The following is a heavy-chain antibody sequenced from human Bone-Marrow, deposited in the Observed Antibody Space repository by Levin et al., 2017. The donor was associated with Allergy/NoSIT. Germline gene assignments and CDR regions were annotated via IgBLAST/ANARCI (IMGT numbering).Heavy chain of an antibody. D-gene: IGHD3-10*01. CDR1: GYTSTSYA. V-gene: IGHV7-4-1*02. J-gene: IGHJ6*02. CDR3: ASDITVRGSKAMDV. Sequence: ASVKVSCKASGYTSTSYAINWLRQAPGQGPEWMGWINTNNGNPRYAQGFTGRFVFSLDTSVSTANLQISSLKAEDTAVYYCASDITVRGSKAMDVWGQGTTVTVSS. CDR2: INTNNGNP.